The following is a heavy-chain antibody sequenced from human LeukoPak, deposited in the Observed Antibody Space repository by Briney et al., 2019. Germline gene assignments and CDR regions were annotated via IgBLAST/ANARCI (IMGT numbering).Heavy chain of an antibody. V-gene: IGHV4-61*02. CDR2: IYTSGST. D-gene: IGHD6-19*01. CDR1: GGSISSGSYY. CDR3: VRGRYSSGWYGESFDY. Sequence: SETLSLTCTVSGGSISSGSYYWRWIRQPAGKGLEWIGRIYTSGSTNYNPSLKSRVTISVDTSKNQFSLKLSSVTAADTAVYYCVRGRYSSGWYGESFDYWGQGTLVTVSS. J-gene: IGHJ4*02.